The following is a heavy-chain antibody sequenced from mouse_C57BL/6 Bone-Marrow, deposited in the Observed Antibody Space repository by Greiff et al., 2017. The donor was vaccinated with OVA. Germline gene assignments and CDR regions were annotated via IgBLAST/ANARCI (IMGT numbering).Heavy chain of an antibody. Sequence: EVQLQQSGPELVKPGASVKISCKASGYSFTDYNMNWVKQSNGKSLEWIGVINPNYGTTSYNQKFKGKATLTVDHASSTAYMQLNSLTSEDSAVYYCARLYYGSSYYAMDYWGQGTSVTVSS. V-gene: IGHV1-39*01. CDR1: GYSFTDYN. J-gene: IGHJ4*01. CDR3: ARLYYGSSYYAMDY. CDR2: INPNYGTT. D-gene: IGHD1-1*01.